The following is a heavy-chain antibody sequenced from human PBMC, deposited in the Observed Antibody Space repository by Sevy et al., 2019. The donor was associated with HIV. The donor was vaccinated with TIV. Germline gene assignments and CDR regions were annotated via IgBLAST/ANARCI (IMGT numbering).Heavy chain of an antibody. J-gene: IGHJ4*02. CDR3: APSGSSSIRYYFDY. CDR1: GFTFSSYA. CDR2: ISYDGSNK. D-gene: IGHD6-6*01. V-gene: IGHV3-30*04. Sequence: GGSLRLSCAASGFTFSSYAMHWVRQAPGKGLEWVAVISYDGSNKYYADSVKGRFTISRDNSKNTLYLQMNSLRAEDTAVYYCAPSGSSSIRYYFDYWGQGTLVTVSS.